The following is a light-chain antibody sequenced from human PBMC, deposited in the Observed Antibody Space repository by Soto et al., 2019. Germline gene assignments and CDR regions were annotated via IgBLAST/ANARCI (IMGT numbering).Light chain of an antibody. CDR1: QTISSTY. Sequence: VLTQSPGTLSLSPGERATISCRASQTISSTYVAWYQHKPGQAPRLLIYGASSRATGIPHRFSGRGSGTDFTLNISRLEPEDCGVYYCQQYGGSPPYTVGQGTRLEIK. CDR2: GAS. J-gene: IGKJ2*01. V-gene: IGKV3-20*01. CDR3: QQYGGSPPYT.